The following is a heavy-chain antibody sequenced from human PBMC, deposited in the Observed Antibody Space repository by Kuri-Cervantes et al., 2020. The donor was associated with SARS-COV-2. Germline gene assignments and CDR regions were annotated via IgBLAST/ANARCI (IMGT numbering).Heavy chain of an antibody. CDR1: GGSISSSSYY. J-gene: IGHJ6*03. CDR2: IYYSGST. CDR3: ARSGYYSRGVTYYYMDV. D-gene: IGHD3-22*01. V-gene: IGHV4-61*05. Sequence: ESLKISCTVSGGSISSSSYYWSWIRQPPGQGLEWLGYIYYSGSTKYNPSLESRVTISLDTSRNQFSLKLSSVTAADSAVYYCARSGYYSRGVTYYYMDVWDKGTTVTVSS.